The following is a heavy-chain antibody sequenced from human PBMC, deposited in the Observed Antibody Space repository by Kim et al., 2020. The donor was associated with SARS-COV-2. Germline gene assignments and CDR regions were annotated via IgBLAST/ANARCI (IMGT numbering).Heavy chain of an antibody. CDR2: ISGSGGST. V-gene: IGHV3-23*01. CDR3: AKDTGGATRDYYYYGMDV. Sequence: GGSLRLSCAASGFTFSSYAMSWVRQAPGKGLEWVSAISGSGGSTYYADSVKGRFTISRVNSKNTLYLQMNSLRAEDTAVYYCAKDTGGATRDYYYYGMDVWGQGTKGTVSS. CDR1: GFTFSSYA. D-gene: IGHD1-26*01. J-gene: IGHJ6*02.